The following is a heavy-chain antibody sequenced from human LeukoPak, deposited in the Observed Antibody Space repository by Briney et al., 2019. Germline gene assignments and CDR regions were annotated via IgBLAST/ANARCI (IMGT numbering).Heavy chain of an antibody. CDR3: ARYPGGSYVKD. CDR2: IYHTGTT. V-gene: IGHV4-59*08. D-gene: IGHD2-15*01. J-gene: IGHJ4*02. Sequence: SETLSLTCTVSGGSISSSYWSWIRQPPGKGLEWIGYIYHTGTTNYNPSLKSRVTISVDTSKNQFFLRLSSVTAADTAVYYCARYPGGSYVKDWGQGTLVAVSS. CDR1: GGSISSSY.